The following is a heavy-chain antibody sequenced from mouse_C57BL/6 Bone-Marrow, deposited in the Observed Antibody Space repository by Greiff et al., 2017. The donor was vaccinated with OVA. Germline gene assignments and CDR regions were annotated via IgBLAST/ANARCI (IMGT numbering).Heavy chain of an antibody. J-gene: IGHJ3*01. Sequence: VQLQHSGAELARPRASVKLSCKASGYTFTSYGISWVKQRTGQGLEWIGEISPRSGNTYSNAKFKGKATLTADTSSCTVYMELRSLTSEYSAVYFCARNGYYGYYEFAYWGQGTLVTVSA. D-gene: IGHD2-1*01. CDR3: ARNGYYGYYEFAY. CDR1: GYTFTSYG. V-gene: IGHV1-81*01. CDR2: ISPRSGNT.